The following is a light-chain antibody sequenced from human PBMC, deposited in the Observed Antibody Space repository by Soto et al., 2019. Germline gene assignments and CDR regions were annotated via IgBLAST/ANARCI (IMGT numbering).Light chain of an antibody. Sequence: DVQMTQSPSTLSASVGDKVTITCRASQSRPSTWLAWFQQRPGKAPHVLIYKGSALASGVSSRFSGSGSGTEFTLTISSLQPDDFATYFCQQYAAQSPWTFGQGTRV. CDR3: QQYAAQSPWT. V-gene: IGKV1-5*03. CDR1: QSRPSTW. CDR2: KGS. J-gene: IGKJ1*01.